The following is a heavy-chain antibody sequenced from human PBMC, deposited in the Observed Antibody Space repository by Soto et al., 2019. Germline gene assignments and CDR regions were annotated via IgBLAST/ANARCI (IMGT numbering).Heavy chain of an antibody. CDR1: GGSISSYY. Sequence: QVQLQESGPGLVKPSETLSLTCTVSGGSISSYYWSWIRQPPGKGLEWIGYIYYSGSTNYNPSLKSRVTMSVDASKNQFSLRLSAVTAADTAGYYCARHAVWFWEFNYWYFDLWGRGTLVTVSS. D-gene: IGHD3-10*01. V-gene: IGHV4-59*08. J-gene: IGHJ2*01. CDR2: IYYSGST. CDR3: ARHAVWFWEFNYWYFDL.